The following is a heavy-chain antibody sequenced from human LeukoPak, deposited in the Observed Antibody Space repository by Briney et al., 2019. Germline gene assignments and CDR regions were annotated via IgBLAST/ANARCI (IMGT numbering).Heavy chain of an antibody. CDR1: GYTFSSHG. CDR3: ARDDDIMGENFDY. J-gene: IGHJ4*02. D-gene: IGHD3-9*01. V-gene: IGHV1-18*01. Sequence: GASVKVSCKASGYTFSSHGFNWVRQAPGQGLEWMGWISTYTGQTDFAQTFQGRVTMTSDTSTNTAYMELRSLRSDDTAVYYCARDDDIMGENFDYWGQGTLVTVSS. CDR2: ISTYTGQT.